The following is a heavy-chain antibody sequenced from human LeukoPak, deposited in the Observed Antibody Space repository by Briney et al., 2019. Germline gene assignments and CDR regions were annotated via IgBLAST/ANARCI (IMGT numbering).Heavy chain of an antibody. CDR1: GFTFSTYW. Sequence: PGGSLRLSCAASGFTFSTYWMHWVRQAPGKGLVWVSRISNDGSGTSYADSVRGRFTISRDNSKNTLYLQMNSLRAEDTAVYYCAKAVYHDYGDYSGMDVWGQGTTVTVSS. D-gene: IGHD4-17*01. CDR2: ISNDGSGT. CDR3: AKAVYHDYGDYSGMDV. V-gene: IGHV3-74*01. J-gene: IGHJ6*02.